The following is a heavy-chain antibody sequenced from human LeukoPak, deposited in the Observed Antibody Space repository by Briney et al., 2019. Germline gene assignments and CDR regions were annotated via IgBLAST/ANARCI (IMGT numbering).Heavy chain of an antibody. D-gene: IGHD1-14*01. CDR1: GYTLTELS. J-gene: IGHJ6*02. Sequence: ASVKVSCKVSGYTLTELSMHWVRQAPGKGLEWMGGFDPEDGETIYAQKFQGRVTTTEDTSTDTAYMELSSLRSEDTAVYYCATLGTRRIYGMDVWGQGTTVTVSS. CDR3: ATLGTRRIYGMDV. V-gene: IGHV1-24*01. CDR2: FDPEDGET.